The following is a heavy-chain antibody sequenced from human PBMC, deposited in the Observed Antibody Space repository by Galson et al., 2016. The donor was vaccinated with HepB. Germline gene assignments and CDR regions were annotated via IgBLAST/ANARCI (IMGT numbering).Heavy chain of an antibody. CDR1: GFTFSSYW. V-gene: IGHV3-7*01. D-gene: IGHD4-17*01. CDR3: ARGDYGGYPY. J-gene: IGHJ4*02. Sequence: SLRLSCAASGFTFSSYWMTWVRQAPGKGLEWVANINRDGSEKNYVDSVKGRFTISRDNAKTSLYLQLNSLRAEDTAVYYCARGDYGGYPYWGQGTLVTVSS. CDR2: INRDGSEK.